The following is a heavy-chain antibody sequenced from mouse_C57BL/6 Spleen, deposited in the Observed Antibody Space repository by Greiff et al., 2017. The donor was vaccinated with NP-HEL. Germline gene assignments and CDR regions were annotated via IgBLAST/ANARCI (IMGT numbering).Heavy chain of an antibody. CDR1: GFTFSDYY. J-gene: IGHJ1*03. Sequence: EVQLVESEGGLVQPGSSMKLSCTASGFTFSDYYMAWVRQVPEKGLEWVANINYDGSSTYYLDSLKSRFIISRDNAKNILYLQMSSLKSEDTATYYCARGDDYGRGYFDVWGTGTTVTVSS. D-gene: IGHD1-1*01. V-gene: IGHV5-16*01. CDR2: INYDGSST. CDR3: ARGDDYGRGYFDV.